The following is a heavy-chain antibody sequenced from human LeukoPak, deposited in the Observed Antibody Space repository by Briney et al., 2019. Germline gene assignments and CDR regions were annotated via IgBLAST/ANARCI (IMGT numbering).Heavy chain of an antibody. V-gene: IGHV3-33*06. CDR3: VKERGPFDGFDI. Sequence: HPGGSLRLSCAASGFTFSNYGMHWVRQAPGKGRDWVAVIWSDGNNRYYADSVKGRFIFSRDNSKNTLSLQMNSLRAEDTAVYYCVKERGPFDGFDIWGQGTMVTVFS. CDR1: GFTFSNYG. CDR2: IWSDGNNR. J-gene: IGHJ3*02.